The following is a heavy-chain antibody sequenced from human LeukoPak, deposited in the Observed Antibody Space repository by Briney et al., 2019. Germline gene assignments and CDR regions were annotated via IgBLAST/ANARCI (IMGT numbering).Heavy chain of an antibody. D-gene: IGHD1-26*01. CDR2: ISYDGSNK. CDR1: GFTFSSYA. V-gene: IGHV3-30*04. Sequence: QPGRSLRLSCAASGFTFSSYAMHWVRQAPGKGLEWVAVISYDGSNKYYADSVKGRFTISRDNSKNTLYLQMNSLRAEDTAVYYCARVSGSNLPLDYWGQGTLVTVSS. J-gene: IGHJ4*02. CDR3: ARVSGSNLPLDY.